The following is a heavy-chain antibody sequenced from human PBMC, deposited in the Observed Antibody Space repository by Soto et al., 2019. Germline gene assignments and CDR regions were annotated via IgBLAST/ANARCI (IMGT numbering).Heavy chain of an antibody. Sequence: QVELVQSGAEVQKPGSSVKVSCQASEDTFRNYAISWVRQAPGQGLEWMGGIIPIFGTANYAQKFQGRVTITADAAANTVYLDLSSLRSEDTAVYYCASTKYDSSAYYYCYRGLWGRGTLVTVSS. V-gene: IGHV1-69*01. CDR3: ASTKYDSSAYYYCYRGL. D-gene: IGHD3-22*01. CDR2: IIPIFGTA. CDR1: EDTFRNYA. J-gene: IGHJ2*01.